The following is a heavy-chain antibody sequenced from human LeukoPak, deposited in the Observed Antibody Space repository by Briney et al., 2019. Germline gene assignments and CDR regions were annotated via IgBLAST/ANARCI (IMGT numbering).Heavy chain of an antibody. CDR1: GYTFTGYY. J-gene: IGHJ3*02. D-gene: IGHD2-2*01. CDR3: ARALPLGYCSSTSCPGAFDI. Sequence: ASVKVSCKASGYTFTGYYMHWVRQAPGQGLEWMGWINPNSGGTNYAQKFQGWVTMTRDTSTSTAYMELSRLRSDDTAVYYCARALPLGYCSSTSCPGAFDIWGQGTMVTVSS. V-gene: IGHV1-2*04. CDR2: INPNSGGT.